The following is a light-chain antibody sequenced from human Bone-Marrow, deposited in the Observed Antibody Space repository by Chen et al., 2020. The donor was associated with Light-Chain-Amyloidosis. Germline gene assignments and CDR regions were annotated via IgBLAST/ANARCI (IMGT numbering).Light chain of an antibody. J-gene: IGLJ3*02. V-gene: IGLV3-21*02. CDR3: QVWDSSVDHRV. CDR2: DDS. Sequence: SYVLTQPSSVSVAPGQTATLACGGNNIGSTSVHWYQQRAGQAPVLVVYDDSDRPSGIPERFSGSNSGNTATLTISRVEAGDEADYYCQVWDSSVDHRVFGGGTKLTV. CDR1: NIGSTS.